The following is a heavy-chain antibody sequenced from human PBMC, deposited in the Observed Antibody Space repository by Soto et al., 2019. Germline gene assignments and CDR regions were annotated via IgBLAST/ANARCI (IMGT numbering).Heavy chain of an antibody. D-gene: IGHD6-13*01. V-gene: IGHV1-69*13. Sequence: ASVKVSCKASGGTFSSYAISWVRQAPGQGLEWMGGIIPIFGTANYAQKFQGRVTITADESTSTAYMELSSLRSEDTAVYYCARDPREQQLVLFGMDVWGQGTTVTVSS. CDR1: GGTFSSYA. CDR3: ARDPREQQLVLFGMDV. CDR2: IIPIFGTA. J-gene: IGHJ6*02.